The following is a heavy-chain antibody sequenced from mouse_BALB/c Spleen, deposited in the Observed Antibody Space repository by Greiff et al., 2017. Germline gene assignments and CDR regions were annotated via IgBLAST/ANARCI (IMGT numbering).Heavy chain of an antibody. Sequence: EVQLQQSGAELVKPGASVKLSCTASGFNIKDTYMHWVKQRPEQGLEWIGRIDPANGNTKYDPKFQGKATITADTSSNTAYLQLSSLTSEDTAVYYCALPFMITTSPYYAMDYWGQGTSVTVSS. D-gene: IGHD2-4*01. CDR2: IDPANGNT. J-gene: IGHJ4*01. V-gene: IGHV14-3*02. CDR3: ALPFMITTSPYYAMDY. CDR1: GFNIKDTY.